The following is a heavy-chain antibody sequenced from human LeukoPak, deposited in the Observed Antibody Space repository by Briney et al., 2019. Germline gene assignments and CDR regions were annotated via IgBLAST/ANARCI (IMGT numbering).Heavy chain of an antibody. CDR3: ARLYRATDASDI. Sequence: SETLSLTCAVYGGSFSGYYWSWIRQPPGKGLEWIGYIYYSGSTNYNPSLKSRVTISVDTSKNQFSLKLSSVTAADTAVYYCARLYRATDASDIWGQGTMVTVSS. CDR1: GGSFSGYY. J-gene: IGHJ3*02. V-gene: IGHV4-59*08. D-gene: IGHD1-26*01. CDR2: IYYSGST.